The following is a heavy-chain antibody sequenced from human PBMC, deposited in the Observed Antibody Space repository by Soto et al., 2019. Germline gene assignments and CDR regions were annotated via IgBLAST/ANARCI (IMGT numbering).Heavy chain of an antibody. J-gene: IGHJ4*02. Sequence: QVQLQQWGAGLLKPSETLSLTCAVYGGSFSGYYWSWIRQPPGKGLEWIGEINHSGSTNYNPSLKSRVTMSVDTSKNQFSLKLSSVTAADTAVYYCARRRSYYIDYWGQGTLVTVSS. D-gene: IGHD1-26*01. CDR3: ARRRSYYIDY. CDR2: INHSGST. CDR1: GGSFSGYY. V-gene: IGHV4-34*01.